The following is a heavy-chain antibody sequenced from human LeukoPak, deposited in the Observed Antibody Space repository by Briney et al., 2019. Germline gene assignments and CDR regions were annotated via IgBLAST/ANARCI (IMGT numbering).Heavy chain of an antibody. CDR2: IYTTGST. CDR3: ATGVSRPGTFDT. CDR1: GGSMSDYY. J-gene: IGHJ3*02. V-gene: IGHV4-4*07. D-gene: IGHD1-14*01. Sequence: SETLSLTCTVSGGSMSDYYWSWIRQPAGKGLEWIGRIYTTGSTNYNPSLESRVTMSIDTSKKQFSLRLKSETAADSAVYYCATGVSRPGTFDTWGQGTMVTVSS.